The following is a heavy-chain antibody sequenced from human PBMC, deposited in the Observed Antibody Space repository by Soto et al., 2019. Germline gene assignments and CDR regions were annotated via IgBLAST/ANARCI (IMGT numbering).Heavy chain of an antibody. CDR2: ISDGAERI. CDR1: GFTFSSNS. V-gene: IGHV3-23*01. J-gene: IGHJ4*02. CDR3: VTLALGKFDY. D-gene: IGHD1-26*01. Sequence: EVQLLESGGGLVQPGGSLRLSCAASGFTFSSNSMSWVRQAPGGGLEWVSAISDGAERIFYVDSVKGRFTISRDNSKNKLYLQMDSLRAEDRAVYYCVTLALGKFDYWGQGNLVIVSS.